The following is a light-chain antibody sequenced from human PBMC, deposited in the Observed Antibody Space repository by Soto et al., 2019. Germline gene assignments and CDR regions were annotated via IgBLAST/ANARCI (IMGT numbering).Light chain of an antibody. J-gene: IGKJ1*01. CDR2: AAS. Sequence: DIQMTQSPSTLSASVGDTVTVTCRASQSVSGWLAWYHQKPGEAPKLLIYAASSLQSGVPSRFSGSGSGTDFTLTISSLQPEDFATYYCQQSYNSPQTFGQGTKVDIK. CDR3: QQSYNSPQT. V-gene: IGKV1-39*01. CDR1: QSVSGW.